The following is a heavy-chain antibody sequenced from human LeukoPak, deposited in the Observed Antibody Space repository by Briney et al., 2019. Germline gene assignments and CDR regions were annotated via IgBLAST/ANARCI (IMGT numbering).Heavy chain of an antibody. CDR2: IYSGGST. CDR1: GFTVSSNY. J-gene: IGHJ6*02. CDR3: ARDWTKSSSWYNSYYYYGMDV. Sequence: GGSLRLSCAASGFTVSSNYMIWVRQAPGKGLEWVSVIYSGGSTYYADSVKGRFTISRDNSKNTLYLQMNSLRAEDTAVYYCARDWTKSSSWYNSYYYYGMDVSGQGTTVTVSS. D-gene: IGHD6-13*01. V-gene: IGHV3-66*01.